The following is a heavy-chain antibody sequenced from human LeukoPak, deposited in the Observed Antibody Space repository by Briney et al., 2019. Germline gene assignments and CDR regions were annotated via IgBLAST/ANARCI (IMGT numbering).Heavy chain of an antibody. CDR2: ISGSGGST. V-gene: IGHV3-23*01. CDR3: AKEEDSCSGGSCYNDY. D-gene: IGHD2-15*01. J-gene: IGHJ4*02. CDR1: GFTFSSYA. Sequence: GGSLRLSCAASGFTFSSYAMSWVRQAPGKGLEWVSAISGSGGSTYYADSVKGRFTISRDNSKDTLYLQMNSLRAEDTAVYYCAKEEDSCSGGSCYNDYWGQGTLVTVSS.